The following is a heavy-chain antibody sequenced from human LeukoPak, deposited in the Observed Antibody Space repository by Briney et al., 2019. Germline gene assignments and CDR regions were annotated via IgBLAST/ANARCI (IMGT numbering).Heavy chain of an antibody. J-gene: IGHJ4*02. CDR1: GCNFSSYW. V-gene: IGHV5-51*01. D-gene: IGHD3-22*01. CDR3: ARGTYDSNGKYFDY. Sequence: GESLKISCKCSGCNFSSYWLGLVRQMPGKGLEWMGIIYPGDSDTRYSPSFQGQVTISADKSISTAYLQWSSLKASDTAMYYCARGTYDSNGKYFDYGRQARQVTHSS. CDR2: IYPGDSDT.